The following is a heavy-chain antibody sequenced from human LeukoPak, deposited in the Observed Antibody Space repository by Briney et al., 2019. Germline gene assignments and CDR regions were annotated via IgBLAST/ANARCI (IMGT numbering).Heavy chain of an antibody. CDR2: IYYSGST. D-gene: IGHD1-7*01. CDR1: GGSISSCGYY. Sequence: SETLSLTCTVSGGSISSCGYYWSWIRQHPGKGLEWIGYIYYSGSTYYNPSLKSRVTISVDTSKNQFSLKLSSVTAADTAVYYCARAPELPHQVDYWGQGTLVTVSS. CDR3: ARAPELPHQVDY. V-gene: IGHV4-31*03. J-gene: IGHJ4*02.